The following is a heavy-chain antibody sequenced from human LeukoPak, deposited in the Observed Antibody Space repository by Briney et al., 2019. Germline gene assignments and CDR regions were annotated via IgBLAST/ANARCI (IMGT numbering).Heavy chain of an antibody. J-gene: IGHJ4*02. D-gene: IGHD3-22*01. CDR2: LYSDGTT. CDR1: GFTVSRCY. Sequence: PGGSLRLSCAGSGFTVSRCYMSWVRQAPGKGLEWISVLYSDGTTFYADSVKGRFTISRDNSKNTLHLQMNNLRAEDTAVYYCARAAYDSNGFTANHDYWGQGTLVTVFS. CDR3: ARAAYDSNGFTANHDY. V-gene: IGHV3-53*01.